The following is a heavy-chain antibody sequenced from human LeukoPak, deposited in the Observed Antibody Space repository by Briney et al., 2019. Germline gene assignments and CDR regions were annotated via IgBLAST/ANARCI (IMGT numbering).Heavy chain of an antibody. CDR1: GFTFRSYD. J-gene: IGHJ6*02. CDR3: ARVRSGYYYYGMDV. Sequence: PGGSLRLSCAASGFTFRSYDMHWVRQATGKGLEWVSAIGTAGDTYYPGSVKGRFTISRENAKNSLYLQMNSLRAGDTAVYYCARVRSGYYYYGMDVWGQGTTVTVSS. V-gene: IGHV3-13*01. CDR2: IGTAGDT.